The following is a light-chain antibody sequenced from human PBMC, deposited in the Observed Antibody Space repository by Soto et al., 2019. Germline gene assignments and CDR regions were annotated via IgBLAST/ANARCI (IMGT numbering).Light chain of an antibody. CDR1: QSVSSSY. V-gene: IGKV3-20*01. CDR3: QQYGSSPQT. CDR2: GIS. Sequence: EIVMTQSPGTLSLVPGERATLSRRASQSVSSSYLAWYQQKPGKAPRLLIHGISNRATGVPDRFSGSGSGTDFTLTISRLEPEDFAVYYCQQYGSSPQTFGQGTKVDIK. J-gene: IGKJ1*01.